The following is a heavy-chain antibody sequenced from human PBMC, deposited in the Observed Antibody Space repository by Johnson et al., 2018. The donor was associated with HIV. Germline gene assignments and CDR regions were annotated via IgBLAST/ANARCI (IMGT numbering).Heavy chain of an antibody. CDR1: GFTFDDYA. CDR3: ARPGGDYTAFDI. D-gene: IGHD4-17*01. V-gene: IGHV3-9*01. J-gene: IGHJ3*02. Sequence: VQLVESGGGLVQPGRSLRLSCAASGFTFDDYAMHWVRQAPGKGLEWVSGFSWNSGSIGYADSVKGRFTISRDNAKNSLYLQMNSLRAEDTAVYYCARPGGDYTAFDIWGQGTMVTVSS. CDR2: FSWNSGSI.